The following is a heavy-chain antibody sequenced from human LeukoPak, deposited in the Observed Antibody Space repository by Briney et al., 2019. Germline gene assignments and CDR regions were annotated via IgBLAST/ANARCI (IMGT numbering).Heavy chain of an antibody. CDR2: ISYDGSNK. CDR3: AKSDSGSGYYYYYMDV. CDR1: GFIFSNYG. D-gene: IGHD3-10*01. V-gene: IGHV3-30*18. Sequence: GGSLRLSCAASGFIFSNYGMHWVRQAPGKGLEWVAVISYDGSNKYYADSVKGRFTVSRDNSKNTLYLQMNSLRGEDTAVYYCAKSDSGSGYYYYYMDVWGKGTTVTVSS. J-gene: IGHJ6*03.